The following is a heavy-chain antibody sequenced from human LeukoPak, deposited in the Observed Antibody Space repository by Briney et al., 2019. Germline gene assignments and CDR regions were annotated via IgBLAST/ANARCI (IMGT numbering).Heavy chain of an antibody. CDR2: ISGSGGST. V-gene: IGHV3-23*01. CDR1: AFTFSSYA. CDR3: ARDGGKQLVFATRMYKWFDF. J-gene: IGHJ5*01. D-gene: IGHD6-13*01. Sequence: PGGSLRLSCAASAFTFSSYAMSWVRQAPGKGLEWVSAISGSGGSTYYADSVKGRFTISRDNSKNTLYLQMNSLRADDTAVYYCARDGGKQLVFATRMYKWFDFWGQGTLVTVSS.